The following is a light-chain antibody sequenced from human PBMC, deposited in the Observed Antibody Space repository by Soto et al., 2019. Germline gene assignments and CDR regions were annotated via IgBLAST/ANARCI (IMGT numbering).Light chain of an antibody. J-gene: IGLJ2*01. CDR2: EVS. Sequence: QSVLTQPASVSGSPGQSITISCTGTSSDVGKYNYVSWYQQHPAKAPKLMIFEVSNRPSGVSNRFSGSKSGNTASLTISGLQAVDEAEYYCSSYTGSSINTVVFGGGTKVTVL. V-gene: IGLV2-14*01. CDR3: SSYTGSSINTVV. CDR1: SSDVGKYNY.